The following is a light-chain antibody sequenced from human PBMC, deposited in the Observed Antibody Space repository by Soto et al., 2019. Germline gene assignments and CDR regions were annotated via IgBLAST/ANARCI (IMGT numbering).Light chain of an antibody. V-gene: IGKV1-5*01. Sequence: DIQKTQSPSTLCAALGYRFTITCRASQSISTWLAWYQQKPGKAPNLLIYDASSLESGVPSRFSGSGSGTEFTLTISSLQPDDFATYYCLQHHSYSWSFGQGTKVDIK. CDR2: DAS. CDR3: LQHHSYSWS. J-gene: IGKJ1*01. CDR1: QSISTW.